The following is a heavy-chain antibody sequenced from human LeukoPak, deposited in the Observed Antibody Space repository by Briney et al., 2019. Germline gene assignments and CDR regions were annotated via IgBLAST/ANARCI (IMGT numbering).Heavy chain of an antibody. J-gene: IGHJ4*02. CDR2: IYTSGST. D-gene: IGHD6-19*01. CDR3: ARQGSGWHYYYFDF. CDR1: GGSISNYY. V-gene: IGHV4-4*07. Sequence: SETLSLTCTVSGGSISNYYWSWIRQPAGKGLEWIGRIYTSGSTNYNPSLKSRVTMSVDTSKNQFSLNLSSVAAADTAVYFCARQGSGWHYYYFDFWGQGTLVTVSS.